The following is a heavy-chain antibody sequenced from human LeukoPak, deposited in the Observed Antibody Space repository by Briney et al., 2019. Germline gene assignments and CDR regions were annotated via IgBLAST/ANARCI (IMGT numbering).Heavy chain of an antibody. Sequence: GGSLRLSCAASGFTFSSYGMSWVRQAPGKGLEWVSAISGSGGSTYYADSVKGRFTISRDNSKNTLYLQMNSLRAEDTAVYYCAKAPRTPAGDYYYYMDVWGKGTTVTISS. V-gene: IGHV3-23*01. CDR2: ISGSGGST. CDR3: AKAPRTPAGDYYYYMDV. J-gene: IGHJ6*03. D-gene: IGHD7-27*01. CDR1: GFTFSSYG.